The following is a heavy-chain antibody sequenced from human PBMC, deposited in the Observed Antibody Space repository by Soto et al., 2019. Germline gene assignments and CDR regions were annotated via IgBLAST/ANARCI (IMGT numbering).Heavy chain of an antibody. D-gene: IGHD3-10*01. CDR2: INAGNGNT. CDR3: ARNKEITMVRGVHFDY. CDR1: GYTFTSYA. Sequence: QVQLVQSGAEVKKPGASVKVSCKASGYTFTSYAMHWVRQAPGQRLEWMGWINAGNGNTKYSQKFQGRVTITRDTSASTAYMELSSLRSEDTAVYYCARNKEITMVRGVHFDYWGQGNLVTVSS. V-gene: IGHV1-3*01. J-gene: IGHJ4*02.